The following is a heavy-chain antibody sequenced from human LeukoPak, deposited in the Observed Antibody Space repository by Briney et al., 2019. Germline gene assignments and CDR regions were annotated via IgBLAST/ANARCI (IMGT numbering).Heavy chain of an antibody. CDR2: IIPIFGTA. CDR3: AREYERGGDYGDYNYYYYMDV. Sequence: ASVKVSCEASGGTFSSYAISWVRQAPGQGLEWMGGIIPIFGTANYAQKFQGRVTITTDESTSTAYMELSSLRSEDTAVYYCAREYERGGDYGDYNYYYYMDVWGKGTTVTVSS. CDR1: GGTFSSYA. V-gene: IGHV1-69*05. J-gene: IGHJ6*03. D-gene: IGHD4-17*01.